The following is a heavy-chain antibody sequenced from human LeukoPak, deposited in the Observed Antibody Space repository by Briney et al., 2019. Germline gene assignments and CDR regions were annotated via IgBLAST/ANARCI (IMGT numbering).Heavy chain of an antibody. D-gene: IGHD3-9*01. V-gene: IGHV4-4*07. Sequence: SETLSLTCTVSGGSINNYYWSWIRQPAGKGLEWIGLIYSSGSTSYNPSLKSRVTMSVDTSKKQFSLRLSSVTAADTAVYYCARGVVLRYFDWLSYFDYWGQGTLVTVSS. CDR1: GGSINNYY. CDR3: ARGVVLRYFDWLSYFDY. J-gene: IGHJ4*02. CDR2: IYSSGST.